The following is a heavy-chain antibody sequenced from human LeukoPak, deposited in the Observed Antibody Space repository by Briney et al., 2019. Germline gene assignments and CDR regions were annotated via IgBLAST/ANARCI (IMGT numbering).Heavy chain of an antibody. D-gene: IGHD3-9*01. J-gene: IGHJ6*03. CDR1: GYTFTGYY. Sequence: ASVKVSCKASGYTFTGYYMHWVRQAPGQGLEWMGWINPNSGGTNYAQKFQGRVTMTRDTSISTAYMELSRLRSDDTAVYYCARSPYYDILTGYYHYYYYMDVWGKGTTVTISS. V-gene: IGHV1-2*02. CDR3: ARSPYYDILTGYYHYYYYMDV. CDR2: INPNSGGT.